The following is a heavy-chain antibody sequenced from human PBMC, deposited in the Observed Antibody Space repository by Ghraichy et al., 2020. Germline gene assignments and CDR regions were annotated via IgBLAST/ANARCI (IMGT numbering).Heavy chain of an antibody. J-gene: IGHJ4*02. Sequence: GGSLRLSCAASGFTFSSYAMSWVRQAPGKGLEWVSAISGSGGSTYYADSVKGRFTISRDNSKNTLYLQMNSLRAEDTAVYYCAKRRGEIFTELPEAACHWGQGTLVTVSS. D-gene: IGHD3-10*01. CDR1: GFTFSSYA. CDR3: AKRRGEIFTELPEAACH. V-gene: IGHV3-23*01. CDR2: ISGSGGST.